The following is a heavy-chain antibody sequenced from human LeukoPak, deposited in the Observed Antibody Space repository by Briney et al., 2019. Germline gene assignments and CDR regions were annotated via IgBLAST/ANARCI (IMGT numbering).Heavy chain of an antibody. V-gene: IGHV4-59*01. CDR2: IYYSGST. CDR3: ARRRDYMDV. CDR1: GGSISSYY. Sequence: PSETLSLTCPVSGGSISSYYWSWIRQPPGKGLEWIGYIYYSGSTNYNPSLKSRVTISVDTSKNQFSLKLSSVTAADTAVYYCARRRDYMDVWGKGTTVTVSS. J-gene: IGHJ6*03.